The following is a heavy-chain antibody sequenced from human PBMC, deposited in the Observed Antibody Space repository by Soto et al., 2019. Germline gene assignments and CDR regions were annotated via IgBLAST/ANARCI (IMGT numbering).Heavy chain of an antibody. V-gene: IGHV4-39*02. J-gene: IGHJ5*02. D-gene: IGHD1-26*01. CDR1: GGSISSSDYY. Sequence: PSETLSLTCTVSGGSISSSDYYWGWIRQPPGKGLEWIGSIYYSGKTLYNPSLQSRVTISVDTSKNQFTLNLRSLTAADTAVYYCAKDPIVGATSPNWFDPWGQGTLVTVSS. CDR3: AKDPIVGATSPNWFDP. CDR2: IYYSGKT.